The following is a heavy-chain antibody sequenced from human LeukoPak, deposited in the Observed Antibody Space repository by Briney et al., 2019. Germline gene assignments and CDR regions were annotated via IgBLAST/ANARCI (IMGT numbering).Heavy chain of an antibody. Sequence: ASVKVSCKASVYTFTDYYMHWVRQAPGQGLEWMGWINPNSGGTNSAQKFQGRVTLTRDTSISTAYMELSRLKSDDTAVYYCARDPRKGDWNYNEDWFDPWGQGTLVTVSS. J-gene: IGHJ5*02. V-gene: IGHV1-2*02. CDR2: INPNSGGT. CDR1: VYTFTDYY. CDR3: ARDPRKGDWNYNEDWFDP. D-gene: IGHD1-7*01.